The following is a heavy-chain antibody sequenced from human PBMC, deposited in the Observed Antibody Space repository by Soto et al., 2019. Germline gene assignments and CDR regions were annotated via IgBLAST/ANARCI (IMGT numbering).Heavy chain of an antibody. CDR2: ISSSTTYI. D-gene: IGHD1-1*01. V-gene: IGHV3-21*01. CDR1: GFTFSSYT. Sequence: EVQLVESGGGLVKPGGSLRLSCTASGFTFSSYTMNWVRQAPGKGLEWVSSISSSTTYIYYADSVKGRFTISRDNAKNSLYLQMNSLRAEDTAVYYCAKNNDETGTPFWGQGTLVTVSS. J-gene: IGHJ4*02. CDR3: AKNNDETGTPF.